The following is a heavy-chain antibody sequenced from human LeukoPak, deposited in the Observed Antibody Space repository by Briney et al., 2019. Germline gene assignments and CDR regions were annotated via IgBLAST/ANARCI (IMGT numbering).Heavy chain of an antibody. V-gene: IGHV3-21*01. CDR3: ASDSSGWYGYYFDY. CDR1: GFTFSSYS. J-gene: IGHJ4*02. Sequence: PGGSLRLSCAASGFTFSSYSMNWVRQAPGKGLEWVSSISSSSSYIYYADSVKGRFTISRDNAKNSLYLQMNSLRAEDTAVYYCASDSSGWYGYYFDYWGQGTLVTVSS. D-gene: IGHD6-13*01. CDR2: ISSSSSYI.